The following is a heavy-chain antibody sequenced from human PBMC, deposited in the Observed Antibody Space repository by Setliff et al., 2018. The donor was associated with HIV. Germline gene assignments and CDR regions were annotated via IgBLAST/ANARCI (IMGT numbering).Heavy chain of an antibody. Sequence: ASVKVSCKGSGYIFNTNGISWVRQAPGQGLEWMGWISAYNGNTNYAQRFQGRVTMTTDTSTSTAYMELRSLRSDDTVVYFCARDSCSSTSCPNWFGPWGQGTLVTVSS. CDR3: ARDSCSSTSCPNWFGP. J-gene: IGHJ5*02. V-gene: IGHV1-18*01. CDR1: GYIFNTNG. D-gene: IGHD2-2*01. CDR2: ISAYNGNT.